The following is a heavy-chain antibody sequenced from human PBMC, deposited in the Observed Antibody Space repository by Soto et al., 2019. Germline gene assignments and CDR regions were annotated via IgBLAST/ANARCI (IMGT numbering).Heavy chain of an antibody. CDR2: IYYSGST. J-gene: IGHJ5*02. CDR1: GGSISSYY. D-gene: IGHD3-9*01. V-gene: IGHV4-59*01. CDR3: AIFWSSGPSKNWFDP. Sequence: SENLSLTSTVSGGSISSYYWSWIRQPPGKGLEWIGYIYYSGSTNYNPSLKSRVTISVDTSKNQFSLKLSSVTAADTAVYYCAIFWSSGPSKNWFDPWGQGTLVTVSS.